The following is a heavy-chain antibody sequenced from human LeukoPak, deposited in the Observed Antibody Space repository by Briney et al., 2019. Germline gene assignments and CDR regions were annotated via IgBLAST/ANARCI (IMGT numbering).Heavy chain of an antibody. V-gene: IGHV4-59*01. D-gene: IGHD3-16*01. Sequence: SETLCLSCGVSGDSIRDNYWSWVRQPPGQGLEWIGYSYSGGSTTYNPTLRSRITISVDTSKNQFSLNLSSVTAADTAAYYCARRGGRTRGFWYFDLWGRGTLVTVSS. CDR3: ARRGGRTRGFWYFDL. J-gene: IGHJ2*01. CDR2: SYSGGST. CDR1: GDSIRDNY.